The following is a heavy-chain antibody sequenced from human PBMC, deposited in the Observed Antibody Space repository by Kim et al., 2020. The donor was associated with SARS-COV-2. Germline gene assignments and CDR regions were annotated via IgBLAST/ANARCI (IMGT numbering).Heavy chain of an antibody. Sequence: SETLSLTCTVSGVSISSNNYYWGWIRQPPGKGLEWIGSIYYTGNTYYNPSLKSRVTISVDTSKNQFSLKLNSVTAADTAVYYCARHGVAAAGSDYYYYGMYVWGQGTTITVSS. J-gene: IGHJ6*02. V-gene: IGHV4-39*01. CDR3: ARHGVAAAGSDYYYYGMYV. CDR1: GVSISSNNYY. D-gene: IGHD6-13*01. CDR2: IYYTGNT.